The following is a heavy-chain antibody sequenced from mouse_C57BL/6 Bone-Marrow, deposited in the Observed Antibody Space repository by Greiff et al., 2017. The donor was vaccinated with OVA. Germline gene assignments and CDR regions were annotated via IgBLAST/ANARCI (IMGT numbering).Heavy chain of an antibody. Sequence: QVQLQQPGAELVKPGASVKLSFKASGYTFTSYWMHWVKQRPGRGLEWIGRIDPNSGGTKYNEKFKSKATLTVDKPSSTAYMQLSSLTSEDSAVYYCARFLSTTVVEGAYAMDYWGQGTSVTVSS. D-gene: IGHD1-1*01. V-gene: IGHV1-72*01. J-gene: IGHJ4*01. CDR2: IDPNSGGT. CDR3: ARFLSTTVVEGAYAMDY. CDR1: GYTFTSYW.